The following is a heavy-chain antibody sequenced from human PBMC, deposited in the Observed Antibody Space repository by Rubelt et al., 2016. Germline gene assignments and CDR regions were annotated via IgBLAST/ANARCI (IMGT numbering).Heavy chain of an antibody. J-gene: IGHJ2*01. V-gene: IGHV3-48*01. CDR1: GFTFSGYS. CDR3: ARDSPNPYWYFDL. CDR2: ITASTTTI. Sequence: VRPGGSLRLSCAASGFTFSGYSMNWVRQAPGKGLEWVSFITASTTTIYYADSVKGRFTISRDTSRDTLYLQMESLRAEDTAVYYCARDSPNPYWYFDLWGRGTLVTVSS.